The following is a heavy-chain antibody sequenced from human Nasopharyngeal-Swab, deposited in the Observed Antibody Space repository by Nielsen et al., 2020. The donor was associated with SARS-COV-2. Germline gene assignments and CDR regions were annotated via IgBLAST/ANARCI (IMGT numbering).Heavy chain of an antibody. V-gene: IGHV3-30-3*01. CDR2: ISYDGSNK. J-gene: IGHJ4*02. D-gene: IGHD2-15*01. CDR3: ARDRGGPFDY. CDR1: GFTFSSYA. Sequence: GESLKISCAASGFTFSSYAMHWVRQAPGKGLEWVAVISYDGSNKYYADSVKGRFTISRDNSKNTLYLQMNSLRAEDTAVYYCARDRGGPFDYWGQGTLVTVSS.